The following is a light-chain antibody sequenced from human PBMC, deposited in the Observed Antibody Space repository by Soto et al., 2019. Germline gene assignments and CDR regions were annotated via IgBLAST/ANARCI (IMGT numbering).Light chain of an antibody. Sequence: EIVLTQSPGTLSLSPGERATLSCRASQSVSSSYLAWYQQKPGQAPRLLIYDASSRATGIPDRFSGSGSGTDFALTISRLEPEDFGVYFCQQYGSSPRTFGPGTKVEIK. J-gene: IGKJ1*01. V-gene: IGKV3-20*01. CDR2: DAS. CDR1: QSVSSSY. CDR3: QQYGSSPRT.